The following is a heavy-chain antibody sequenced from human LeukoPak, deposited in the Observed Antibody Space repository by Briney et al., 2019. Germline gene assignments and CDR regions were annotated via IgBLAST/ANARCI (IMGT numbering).Heavy chain of an antibody. J-gene: IGHJ4*02. Sequence: QPGGSLRLSCAASGFTFSSYEMNWVRQAPGKGVEWVSYISSSGNTIYYADSVQGRFTISRDNAKNSLYLQMNSLRAEDTAVYYCAREALIGDFDYWGQGTLVTVSS. CDR1: GFTFSSYE. CDR2: ISSSGNTI. V-gene: IGHV3-48*03. CDR3: AREALIGDFDY. D-gene: IGHD3-22*01.